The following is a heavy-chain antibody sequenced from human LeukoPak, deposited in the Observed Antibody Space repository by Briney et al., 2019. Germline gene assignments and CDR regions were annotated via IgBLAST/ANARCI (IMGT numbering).Heavy chain of an antibody. Sequence: GASVKVSCKASGGTFSSYAISWVRQAPGQGLEWMGGIIPIFGTANYAQKFQGRVTITADKSTSTAYMELGSLRSEDTAVYYCARGGGAYCGGDCFRNAFDIWGQGTMVTVSS. CDR3: ARGGGAYCGGDCFRNAFDI. CDR2: IIPIFGTA. CDR1: GGTFSSYA. V-gene: IGHV1-69*06. J-gene: IGHJ3*02. D-gene: IGHD2-21*02.